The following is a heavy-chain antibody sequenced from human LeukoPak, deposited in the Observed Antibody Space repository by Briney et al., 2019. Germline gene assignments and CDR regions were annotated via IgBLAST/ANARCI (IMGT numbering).Heavy chain of an antibody. Sequence: GGSLRLSCAASGFTFSSYSMDWVRQAPGKGLEWVSSISSSSSYIYYADSVKGRFTISRDNAKNSLYLQMNSLRAEDTAVYYCARGGIAAAGQLDPWGQGTLVTVSS. CDR2: ISSSSSYI. D-gene: IGHD6-13*01. CDR1: GFTFSSYS. V-gene: IGHV3-21*01. CDR3: ARGGIAAAGQLDP. J-gene: IGHJ5*02.